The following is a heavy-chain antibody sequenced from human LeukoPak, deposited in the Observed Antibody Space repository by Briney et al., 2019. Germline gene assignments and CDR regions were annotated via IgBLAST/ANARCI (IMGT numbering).Heavy chain of an antibody. D-gene: IGHD2-8*02. CDR3: ARDRVVYAITSTDFDY. CDR1: GFTFGSYS. Sequence: GGSLRLSCAASGFTFGSYSMNWVRQAPGKGLEWVSSISSSSSYIYYADSVKGRFTISRDNAKNSLYLQMNSLRAEDTAVYYCARDRVVYAITSTDFDYWGQGTLVTVSS. CDR2: ISSSSSYI. J-gene: IGHJ4*02. V-gene: IGHV3-21*01.